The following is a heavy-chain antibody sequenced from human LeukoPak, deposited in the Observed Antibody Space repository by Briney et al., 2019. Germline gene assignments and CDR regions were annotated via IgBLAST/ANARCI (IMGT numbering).Heavy chain of an antibody. Sequence: HPVGSLRLSCVDSGFTFGNDWMTWVRQAPGKGLEWVANIKQDGSEKYYVDSVKGRFTISRDNAKNSLYLQMNSLRAEDTAVYYCARDQGHSGYDLLDYWGQGALVTVSS. CDR1: GFTFGNDW. J-gene: IGHJ4*02. CDR3: ARDQGHSGYDLLDY. V-gene: IGHV3-7*03. CDR2: IKQDGSEK. D-gene: IGHD5-12*01.